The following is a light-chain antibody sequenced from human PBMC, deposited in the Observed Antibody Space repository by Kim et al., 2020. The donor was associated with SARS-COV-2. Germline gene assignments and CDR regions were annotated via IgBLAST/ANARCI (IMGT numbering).Light chain of an antibody. CDR1: RANIGAGYA. J-gene: IGLJ3*02. CDR2: GNS. CDR3: QSYDSSLSGWV. Sequence: RVTISCTGSRANIGAGYAVHWYQQLPGTAPKLLIYGNSNRPSGVPDRFSGSKSGTSASLAITGLQAEDEADYYCQSYDSSLSGWVFGGGTQLTVL. V-gene: IGLV1-40*01.